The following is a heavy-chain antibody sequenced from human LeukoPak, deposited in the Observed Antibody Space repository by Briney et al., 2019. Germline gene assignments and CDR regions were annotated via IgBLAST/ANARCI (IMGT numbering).Heavy chain of an antibody. V-gene: IGHV3-23*01. CDR1: GFTFSSYA. D-gene: IGHD6-19*01. J-gene: IGHJ4*02. Sequence: GGSLRLSCAASGFTFSSYAMSWVRQAPGKGLEWVSAISGSGGSTYYADSVKGRFTISRDNSKNTLYLQMNSLRAEDTAVYYCAKDPPSGSGWTPVFDYWGQGTLVTVSS. CDR3: AKDPPSGSGWTPVFDY. CDR2: ISGSGGST.